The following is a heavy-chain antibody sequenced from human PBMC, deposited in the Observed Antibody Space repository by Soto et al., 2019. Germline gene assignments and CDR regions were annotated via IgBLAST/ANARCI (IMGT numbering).Heavy chain of an antibody. CDR2: IYHSGST. J-gene: IGHJ5*02. V-gene: IGHV4-4*02. CDR3: ARGGSYLLSRWFDP. CDR1: GGSISSSNW. Sequence: SETLSLTCAVSGGSISSSNWWSWVRQPPGKGLEWIGEIYHSGSTNYNPSLKSRVTISVDKSKNQFSLKLSSVTAADTAVYYCARGGSYLLSRWFDPWGQGTLVTVSS. D-gene: IGHD1-26*01.